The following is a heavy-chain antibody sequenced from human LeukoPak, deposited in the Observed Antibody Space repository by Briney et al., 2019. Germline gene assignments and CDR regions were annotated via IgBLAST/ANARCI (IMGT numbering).Heavy chain of an antibody. Sequence: SETLSLTCTVSGGSISSSNWWSWVRQPPGKGLEWIGEIYHSGSTNYNPSLKSRVTISVDKSKNQFPLKLSSVTAADTAVYYCARDGRREYYYGSGSYHDNWFDPWGQGTLVTVSS. CDR2: IYHSGST. CDR3: ARDGRREYYYGSGSYHDNWFDP. CDR1: GGSISSSNW. J-gene: IGHJ5*02. D-gene: IGHD3-10*01. V-gene: IGHV4-4*02.